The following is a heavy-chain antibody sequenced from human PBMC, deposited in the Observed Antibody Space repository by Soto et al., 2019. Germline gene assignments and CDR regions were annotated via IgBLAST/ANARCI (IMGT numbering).Heavy chain of an antibody. J-gene: IGHJ5*02. Sequence: EVQLLESGGGLVQPGGSLRLSCAASGFTFSSYAMSWVRQAPGKGLEWVSAISGSGGSTYYADSVKGRFTISRDNSKNTLYLQMNSLRAEDTAVYYCAKDPDYSSGKWRGWFDPWGQGTLVTVSS. CDR1: GFTFSSYA. CDR2: ISGSGGST. CDR3: AKDPDYSSGKWRGWFDP. V-gene: IGHV3-23*01. D-gene: IGHD6-19*01.